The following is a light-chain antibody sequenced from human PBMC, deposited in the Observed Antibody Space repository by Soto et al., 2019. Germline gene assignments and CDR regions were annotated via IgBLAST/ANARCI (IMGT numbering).Light chain of an antibody. CDR1: QSVSSY. CDR3: QQYNNWPPIT. V-gene: IGKV3-15*01. J-gene: IGKJ5*01. Sequence: EIVWTQSPATLSLSPGERATLSCRASQSVSSYLAWYQQKPGQAPRVVVYGASTRATGIPARFSGSGSGTEFTLTISSLQSEDSAVYYCQQYNNWPPITFGQGTRLEIK. CDR2: GAS.